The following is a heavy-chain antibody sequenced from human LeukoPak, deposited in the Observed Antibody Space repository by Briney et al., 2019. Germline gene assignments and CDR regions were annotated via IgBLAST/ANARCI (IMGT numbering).Heavy chain of an antibody. CDR1: GGSFSGYY. V-gene: IGHV4-34*01. J-gene: IGHJ6*03. CDR2: INHSGST. CDR3: ARGAGMSPAATAYYYYMDV. D-gene: IGHD2-2*01. Sequence: SETLSLTCAVYGGSFSGYYWSWIRQPPGKGLEWIGEINHSGSTSYNPSLKSRVTISVDTSKNQFSLKLSSVTAADTAVYYCARGAGMSPAATAYYYYMDVWGKGTTVTVSS.